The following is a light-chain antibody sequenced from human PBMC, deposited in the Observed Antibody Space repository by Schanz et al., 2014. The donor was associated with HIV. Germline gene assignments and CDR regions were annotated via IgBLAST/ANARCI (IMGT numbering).Light chain of an antibody. V-gene: IGKV3-20*01. CDR3: QQFDSSPYT. CDR1: QRVGGYY. J-gene: IGKJ2*01. CDR2: GAS. Sequence: EIVLAQSPGTLSLSPGERATLSCRASQRVGGYYLGWYQQKPGQAPRLIMFGASSRATGIPDRFSGSGSGTDFNITISRLEPEDFAVYYCQQFDSSPYTFGQGT.